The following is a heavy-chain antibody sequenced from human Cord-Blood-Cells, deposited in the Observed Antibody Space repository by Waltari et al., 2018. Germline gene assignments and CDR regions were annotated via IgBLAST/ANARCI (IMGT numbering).Heavy chain of an antibody. D-gene: IGHD6-19*01. J-gene: IGHJ4*02. V-gene: IGHV4-34*01. CDR1: GGSFSGYY. Sequence: QVQLQQWGAGLLKPSETLSLTCAVYGGSFSGYYWSWIRQPPGTGLEWIGEIKHSGSTNYNPSLESRVTISVDTSKNQFSLKLSSVTAADTAVYYCARGQGSSGWYDYWGQGTLVTVSS. CDR2: IKHSGST. CDR3: ARGQGSSGWYDY.